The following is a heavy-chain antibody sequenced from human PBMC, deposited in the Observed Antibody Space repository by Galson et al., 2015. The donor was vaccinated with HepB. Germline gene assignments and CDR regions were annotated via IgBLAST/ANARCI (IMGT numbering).Heavy chain of an antibody. CDR1: GGTFSSYA. CDR3: ARQTVDTGGYYFDY. J-gene: IGHJ4*02. V-gene: IGHV1-69*01. Sequence: QSGAEVKKPGESLKISCKASGGTFSSYAISWVRQAPGQGLEWMGGIIPIFGTANYAQKFQGRVTITADESTSTAYMELSSLRSEDTAVYYCARQTVDTGGYYFDYWGQGTLVTVSS. D-gene: IGHD5-18*01. CDR2: IIPIFGTA.